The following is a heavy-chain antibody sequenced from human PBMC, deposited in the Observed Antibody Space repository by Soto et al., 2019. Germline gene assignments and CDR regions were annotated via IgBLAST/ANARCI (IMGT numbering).Heavy chain of an antibody. CDR1: GYTFTSYA. J-gene: IGHJ4*02. D-gene: IGHD5-18*01. Sequence: QVQLVQSGAEVKKPGASVKVSCKASGYTFTSYAMHWVRQAPGQRLEWMGWINAGNGNTKYSQKFQGRVTMTKDTSASTAYMELSSLRSEDTAVFSWARGLNGYSHHFDYWGQGTLVTVSS. CDR3: ARGLNGYSHHFDY. V-gene: IGHV1-3*01. CDR2: INAGNGNT.